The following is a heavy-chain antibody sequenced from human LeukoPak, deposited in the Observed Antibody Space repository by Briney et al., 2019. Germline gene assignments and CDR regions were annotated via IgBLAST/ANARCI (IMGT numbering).Heavy chain of an antibody. D-gene: IGHD2-2*02. J-gene: IGHJ6*03. CDR3: ARDNLGYCSSTSCHSYYYYYMDV. Sequence: GGSLRLSCAASGFTFSDYYMSWIRQAPGKGLEWVSYISSSGSTIYYADSVKGRFTISRDNAKNSLYLQMNSLRAEDTAVCYCARDNLGYCSSTSCHSYYYYYMDVWGKGTTVTVSS. CDR1: GFTFSDYY. V-gene: IGHV3-11*01. CDR2: ISSSGSTI.